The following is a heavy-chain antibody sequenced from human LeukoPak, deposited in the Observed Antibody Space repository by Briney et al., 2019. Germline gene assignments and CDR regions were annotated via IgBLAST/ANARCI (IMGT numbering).Heavy chain of an antibody. Sequence: TGGSPRLSCAASGFTVSSNYMSWVRQAPGKGLEWVSVIYSGGSTYYADSVKGRFTISRDNSKNTLYLQMNSLRAEDTAVYYCARDLSGSYFYFDYWGQGTLVTVSS. CDR3: ARDLSGSYFYFDY. CDR1: GFTVSSNY. J-gene: IGHJ4*02. V-gene: IGHV3-53*01. D-gene: IGHD1-26*01. CDR2: IYSGGST.